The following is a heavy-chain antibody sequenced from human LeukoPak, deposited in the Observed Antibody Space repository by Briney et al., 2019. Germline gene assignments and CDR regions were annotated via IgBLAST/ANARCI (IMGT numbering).Heavy chain of an antibody. V-gene: IGHV3-21*01. Sequence: GGSLRLSCAASGFTFSSYSMNWVRQAPGKGLEWVSSISSSSSYIYYADSVKGRFTISRDNAKNSLYLQMNSLRAEDTAVYYCARENYYYDSSGYYPNFDYWGQGTLVTVSS. J-gene: IGHJ4*02. D-gene: IGHD3-22*01. CDR3: ARENYYYDSSGYYPNFDY. CDR1: GFTFSSYS. CDR2: ISSSSSYI.